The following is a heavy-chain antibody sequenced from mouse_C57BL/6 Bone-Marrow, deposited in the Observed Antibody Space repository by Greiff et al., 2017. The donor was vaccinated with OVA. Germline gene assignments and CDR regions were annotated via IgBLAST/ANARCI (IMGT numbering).Heavy chain of an antibody. D-gene: IGHD1-1*01. CDR2: IDPSDSYT. CDR3: ARRGTTVVPFAY. Sequence: QVQLQQSGAELVKPGASVKLSCKASGYTFTSYWMQWVKQRPGQGLEWIGEIDPSDSYTNYNQKFKGKATLTVDTSSSTAYMQLSSLTSEDSAVYYCARRGTTVVPFAYWGQGTLVTVSA. J-gene: IGHJ3*01. CDR1: GYTFTSYW. V-gene: IGHV1-50*01.